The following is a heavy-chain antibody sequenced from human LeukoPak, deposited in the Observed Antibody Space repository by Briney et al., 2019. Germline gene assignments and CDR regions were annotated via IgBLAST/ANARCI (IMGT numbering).Heavy chain of an antibody. D-gene: IGHD3-16*02. CDR1: GFTFSSYA. V-gene: IGHV3-7*03. CDR3: SKDISAGGLDV. CDR2: IKKDGSQK. Sequence: GGSLRLSCAASGFTFSSYAMSWVRQAPGRGREWVANIKKDGSQKNYVDSVEGRFTIFRDNAKNSMYLQMNSLRIEDTALYYCSKDISAGGLDVWGPGTPVTVSS. J-gene: IGHJ6*02.